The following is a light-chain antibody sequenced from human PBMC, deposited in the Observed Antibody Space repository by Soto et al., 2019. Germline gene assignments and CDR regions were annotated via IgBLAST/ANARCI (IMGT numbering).Light chain of an antibody. CDR1: QSVSSSY. CDR3: QQYGSSQT. J-gene: IGKJ2*01. V-gene: IGKV3-20*01. CDR2: GAS. Sequence: EIVLTQSPGTLSLSPGERATLSCRASQSVSSSYLAWYQHKPGQAPRLLIYGASSRATGIPDRFSGSGSGTDFTLTISRLEPEDFAVYYCQQYGSSQTFGQGTKLEIK.